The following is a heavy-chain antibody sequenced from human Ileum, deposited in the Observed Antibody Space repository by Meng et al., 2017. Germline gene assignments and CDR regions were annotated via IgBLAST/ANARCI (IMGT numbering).Heavy chain of an antibody. J-gene: IGHJ5*02. CDR3: ARSDWFDP. Sequence: EVLVGESGGGLVQPGGSLRLACTASGFTFSSSWMHWVRQVPGKGLVWVSRIKYDGSITMYADFVKGRFTISRDNAKNTLYLQMNNLRAEDTAVYYCARSDWFDPWGQGTLVTVSS. V-gene: IGHV3-74*03. CDR1: GFTFSSSW. CDR2: IKYDGSIT.